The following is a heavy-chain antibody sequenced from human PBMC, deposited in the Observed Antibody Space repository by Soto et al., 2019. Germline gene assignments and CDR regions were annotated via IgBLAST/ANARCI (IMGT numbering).Heavy chain of an antibody. CDR3: AAPGGNYYDSSGYYSVIPDAFDI. Sequence: GSLRLSCAASGFTFSSYAMSWVRQAPGKGLEWVSAISGSGGSTYYADSVKGRFTISRDNSKNTLYLQMNSLRAEDTAVYYCAAPGGNYYDSSGYYSVIPDAFDIWGQGTMVTVSS. J-gene: IGHJ3*02. CDR1: GFTFSSYA. CDR2: ISGSGGST. V-gene: IGHV3-23*01. D-gene: IGHD3-22*01.